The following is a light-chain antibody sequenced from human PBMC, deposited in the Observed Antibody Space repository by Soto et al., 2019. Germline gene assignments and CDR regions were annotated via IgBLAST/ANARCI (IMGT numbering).Light chain of an antibody. CDR1: ESTLHSNGYNY. CDR2: LGS. Sequence: DIGMTQSPLSLPVTPGEPASISGRCSESTLHSNGYNYLDWYLQKQGQSXQLXIYLGSNRASGVPDRFSGSGSGTDFTMKISRVEAEDGGVDEGMQGLQTPRTFFQGTKVDIK. J-gene: IGKJ1*01. CDR3: MQGLQTPRT. V-gene: IGKV2-28*01.